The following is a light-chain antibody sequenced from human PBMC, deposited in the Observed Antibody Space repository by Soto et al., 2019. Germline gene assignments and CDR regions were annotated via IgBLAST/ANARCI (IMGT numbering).Light chain of an antibody. Sequence: ESVKTQSPATLSVSPGERATLSCRASQSVSSNLAWYQQKPGQAPRLLIYGASTRATGIPARFSGSGSGTEFTLTICSLQSEDFAVYYCQQHNNWPPITFGQGTRLEIK. CDR1: QSVSSN. V-gene: IGKV3-15*01. CDR2: GAS. J-gene: IGKJ5*01. CDR3: QQHNNWPPIT.